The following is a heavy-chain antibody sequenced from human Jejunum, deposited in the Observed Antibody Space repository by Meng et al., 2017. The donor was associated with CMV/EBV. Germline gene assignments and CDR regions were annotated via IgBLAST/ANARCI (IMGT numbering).Heavy chain of an antibody. Sequence: SGFTFSQYYMSWIRQAPGKGLEWIAYINGRGNIIKYADSVEGRFTISRDSANNSVFLQMNSLRAEDTAVYYCARDTGYDSSGYSDSWGRGTLVTVSS. CDR1: GFTFSQYY. D-gene: IGHD3-22*01. J-gene: IGHJ4*02. CDR2: INGRGNII. CDR3: ARDTGYDSSGYSDS. V-gene: IGHV3-11*01.